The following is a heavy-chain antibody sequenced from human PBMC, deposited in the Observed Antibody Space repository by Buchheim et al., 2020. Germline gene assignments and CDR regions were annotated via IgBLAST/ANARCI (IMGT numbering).Heavy chain of an antibody. J-gene: IGHJ6*02. V-gene: IGHV3-48*03. D-gene: IGHD6-25*01. CDR3: ARCLIAASDNYYGMGV. CDR2: ISTSDSTT. CDR1: GFTFNTYE. Sequence: EVQLVESGGGLVQPGGSLRVSCAASGFTFNTYEMNWVRQAPGKGLEWVSYISTSDSTTYYADSVKGRFTISRDNAKNSLYLQMNSLRAEDTAVYYCARCLIAASDNYYGMGVWGQGT.